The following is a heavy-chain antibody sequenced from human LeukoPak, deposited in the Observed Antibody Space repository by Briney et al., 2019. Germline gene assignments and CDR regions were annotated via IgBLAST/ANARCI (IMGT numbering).Heavy chain of an antibody. CDR1: GGSISSYY. Sequence: SETLSLTCTVSGGSISSYYWSWIRQPPGKGLEWIGYIYYSGSTNYNPSLKSRVTISVDTSKNQFSLKLSSVTPADTAVYYCARARYCSSTSCYFDAFDIWGQGTMVTVSS. V-gene: IGHV4-59*01. CDR2: IYYSGST. CDR3: ARARYCSSTSCYFDAFDI. D-gene: IGHD2-2*01. J-gene: IGHJ3*02.